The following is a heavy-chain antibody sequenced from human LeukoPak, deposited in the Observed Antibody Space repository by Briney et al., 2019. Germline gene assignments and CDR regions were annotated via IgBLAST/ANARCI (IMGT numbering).Heavy chain of an antibody. J-gene: IGHJ4*02. CDR1: GVTISSYY. CDR2: IHSSGST. V-gene: IGHV4-59*08. D-gene: IGHD6-19*01. Sequence: SETLSLTCTVSGVTISSYYWNWIRQPPGKGLEWIGYIHSSGSTKYNPSLKSRVTISVDTSKNQFSLKLSSVTAADTAVYYCARWYSSGWAFDYWGQGTLVTVSS. CDR3: ARWYSSGWAFDY.